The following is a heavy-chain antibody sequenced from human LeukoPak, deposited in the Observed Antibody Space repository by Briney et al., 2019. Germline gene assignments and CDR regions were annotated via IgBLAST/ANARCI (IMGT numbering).Heavy chain of an antibody. D-gene: IGHD6-19*01. V-gene: IGHV4-39*01. CDR2: IYYSGST. CDR1: GGSISSSSYY. J-gene: IGHJ5*02. CDR3: ARRLAVAGIGPSNWFDP. Sequence: PSETLSLTCTVSGGSISSSSYYWGWIRQPPGKGLEWIGSIYYSGSTYYNPSLKSRVTISVDTSKNQFSLKLSSVTAADTAVYYCARRLAVAGIGPSNWFDPWGQGTLVTVSS.